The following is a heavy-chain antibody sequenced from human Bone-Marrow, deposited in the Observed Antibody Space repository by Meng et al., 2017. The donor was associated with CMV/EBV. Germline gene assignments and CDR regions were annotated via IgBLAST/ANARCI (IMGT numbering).Heavy chain of an antibody. J-gene: IGHJ6*02. V-gene: IGHV3-23*01. CDR3: AKVQRELLWFGELLLIGMDV. Sequence: GESLKISCAASGFTFSGYWMSWVRQAPGKGLEWVSAISGSGGSTYYADSVKGRFTISRDNSKNTLYLQMNSLRAEDTAVYYCAKVQRELLWFGELLLIGMDVWGQGTTVTVSS. D-gene: IGHD3-10*01. CDR1: GFTFSGYW. CDR2: ISGSGGST.